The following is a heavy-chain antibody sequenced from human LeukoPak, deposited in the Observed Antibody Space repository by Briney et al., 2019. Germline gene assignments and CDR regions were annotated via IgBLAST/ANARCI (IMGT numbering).Heavy chain of an antibody. CDR2: ISGSGGGT. V-gene: IGHV3-23*01. CDR3: AKDLGRYRNNFFDY. D-gene: IGHD1-26*01. J-gene: IGHJ4*02. CDR1: GFTVSSIA. Sequence: GRSLRLSCAASGFTVSSIAMSWVRQAPDKGLEWVSTISGSGGGTYYAASVKGRFTISRDDSKNTLYLQMNSLRADDTAVYYCAKDLGRYRNNFFDYWGQGNLVTVSS.